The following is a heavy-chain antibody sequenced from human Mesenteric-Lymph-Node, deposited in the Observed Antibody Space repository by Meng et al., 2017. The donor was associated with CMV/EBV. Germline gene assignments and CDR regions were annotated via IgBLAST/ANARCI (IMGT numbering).Heavy chain of an antibody. CDR3: ARGLVVADAFDI. D-gene: IGHD2-15*01. J-gene: IGHJ3*02. V-gene: IGHV3-11*01. CDR1: GFTFSDHY. Sequence: GESLKISCAASGFTFSDHYMSWIRQAPGKGLEWVSFISSGGRTMYYADSVKGRFTISRDNAKTSLYLQMNSLRAEDTAVYYCARGLVVADAFDIWGQGTMVTVSS. CDR2: ISSGGRTM.